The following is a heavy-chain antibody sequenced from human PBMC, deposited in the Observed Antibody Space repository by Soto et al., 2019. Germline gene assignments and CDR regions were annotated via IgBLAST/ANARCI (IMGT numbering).Heavy chain of an antibody. CDR2: IKKDGSET. CDR3: MSGHRGTPWDY. CDR1: GFIFSNYW. V-gene: IGHV3-7*01. J-gene: IGHJ4*02. Sequence: LRLSCAASGFIFSNYWMSWVRRAPGRGLEWVASIKKDGSETHYADHAEGRFTISRDNAKNSLYLQMNSLRAEDTAVYYCMSGHRGTPWDYWGQGTQVTVSS. D-gene: IGHD1-1*01.